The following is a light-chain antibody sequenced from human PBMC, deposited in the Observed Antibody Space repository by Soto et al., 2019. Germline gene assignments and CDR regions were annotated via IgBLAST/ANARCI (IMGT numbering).Light chain of an antibody. CDR1: QSVNSNY. Sequence: DIVLTQSPGTLSLSPFELHTLSCRASQSVNSNYLAWYQQQPGQAPRLLIYGASTRAAGIPDRFSGSGSATDFTLTISRLEPEDFAVYYCQQYGRSWTFGQGTKVDIK. V-gene: IGKV3-20*01. CDR3: QQYGRSWT. CDR2: GAS. J-gene: IGKJ1*01.